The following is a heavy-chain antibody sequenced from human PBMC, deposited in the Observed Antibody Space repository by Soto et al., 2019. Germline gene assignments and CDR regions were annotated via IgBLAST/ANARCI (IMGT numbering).Heavy chain of an antibody. Sequence: PGGSLRLSCASSGFTFSTYTMNWVRQAPGKGLEWVSSINGRSNYKYYTDSVKGRFTISRDNAKNSLYLQMNRLRAEDTAVYYCEREDGIVGGTSAFDYWGLGTLVTVSS. CDR2: INGRSNYK. D-gene: IGHD1-26*01. CDR1: GFTFSTYT. CDR3: EREDGIVGGTSAFDY. J-gene: IGHJ4*02. V-gene: IGHV3-21*01.